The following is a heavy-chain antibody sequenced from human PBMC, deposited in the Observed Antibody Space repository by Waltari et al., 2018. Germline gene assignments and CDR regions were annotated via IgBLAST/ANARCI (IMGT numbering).Heavy chain of an antibody. D-gene: IGHD6-13*01. J-gene: IGHJ5*02. Sequence: QVQLQQWGAGLLKPSETLSLTCAVYGGSFSGYYWSWIRQPPGKGLVWIGEINHSGSTNDNPSLRRRVTISVDTSKNQFSLKRSSVTAADTAVYYCARALGAAAGLRYNWFDPWGQGTLVTVSS. CDR3: ARALGAAAGLRYNWFDP. V-gene: IGHV4-34*01. CDR1: GGSFSGYY. CDR2: INHSGST.